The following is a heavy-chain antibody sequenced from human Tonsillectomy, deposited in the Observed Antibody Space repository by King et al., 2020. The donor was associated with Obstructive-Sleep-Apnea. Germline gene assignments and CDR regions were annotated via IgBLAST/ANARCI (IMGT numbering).Heavy chain of an antibody. J-gene: IGHJ6*02. D-gene: IGHD2-15*01. CDR1: GFTFDDYA. V-gene: IGHV3-9*01. CDR3: AKDIRLSYYFGMDV. CDR2: ISWNSGNI. Sequence: VQLVESGGGLVQPGRSLRLSCAASGFTFDDYAMHWVRQAPGKGLEWVSGISWNSGNIGYADSVRGRFTISRDNAKNSLYLQMNSLRAEDTALYYCAKDIRLSYYFGMDVWGQGTTVSVSS.